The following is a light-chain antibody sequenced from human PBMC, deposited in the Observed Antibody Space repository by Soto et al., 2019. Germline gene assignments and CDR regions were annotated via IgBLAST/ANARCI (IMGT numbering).Light chain of an antibody. CDR2: AAS. CDR3: QQYYSYPRT. J-gene: IGKJ1*01. CDR1: QGISSY. V-gene: IGKV1-8*01. Sequence: AIRMTQSPSSFSASTGDRVTITCRASQGISSYLAWYQQKPGQAPKLLIYAASTLQRGVPSRFSGSGSGTDFTLTISCLQSEDFATYYCQQYYSYPRTFGQGTKVDIK.